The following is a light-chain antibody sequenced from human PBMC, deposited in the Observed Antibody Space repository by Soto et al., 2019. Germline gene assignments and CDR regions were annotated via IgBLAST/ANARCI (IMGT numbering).Light chain of an antibody. CDR2: EGS. CDR3: CSFAGGSTLV. V-gene: IGLV2-23*01. CDR1: SSDVGTYNL. J-gene: IGLJ2*01. Sequence: QSVLTQPASVSGAPGQSITISCTGTSSDVGTYNLVSWHQHHPGKAPKLIMYEGSQRPSGVSNRFSGSKSGNTASLTISGLQAEDEADYYCCSFAGGSTLVFGGGTKLTVL.